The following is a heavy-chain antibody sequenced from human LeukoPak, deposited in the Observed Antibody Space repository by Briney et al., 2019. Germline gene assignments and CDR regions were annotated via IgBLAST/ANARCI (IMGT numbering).Heavy chain of an antibody. CDR2: TSHSGSA. J-gene: IGHJ5*02. CDR1: GFTFSSYS. Sequence: GSLRLSCAASGFTFSSYSMNWVRQAPGKGLEWIGSTSHSGSAYYNPSLKSRVTISVDTSKNQLSLKLNSVTAADTAVYYCARVEGALVRGTIAWGQGTLVTVSS. CDR3: ARVEGALVRGTIA. D-gene: IGHD3-10*01. V-gene: IGHV4-38-2*01.